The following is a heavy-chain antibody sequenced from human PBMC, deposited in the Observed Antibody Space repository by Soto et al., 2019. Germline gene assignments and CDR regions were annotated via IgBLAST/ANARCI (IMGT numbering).Heavy chain of an antibody. J-gene: IGHJ4*02. D-gene: IGHD6-19*01. CDR2: ISGSGGTI. CDR1: GFTLSSYS. Sequence: EVQLVESGGGMVQPGGSLRVSCAASGFTLSSYSMHGVRQAPGTWLEWGSYISGSGGTIYYADPVKGRFTISRDNAKNSLSVQMNRLRDEDTAVYFCARETGLRSSGWSYDFDFWGQGTRVTVSS. CDR3: ARETGLRSSGWSYDFDF. V-gene: IGHV3-48*02.